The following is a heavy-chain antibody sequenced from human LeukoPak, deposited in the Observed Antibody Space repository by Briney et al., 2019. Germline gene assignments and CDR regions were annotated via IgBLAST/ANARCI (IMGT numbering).Heavy chain of an antibody. CDR1: GGSISSDY. V-gene: IGHV4-4*07. D-gene: IGHD6-19*01. J-gene: IGHJ5*02. CDR3: ARGIVAVAGTWFDP. CDR2: IYTSGST. Sequence: SETLSLTCTVSGGSISSDYWSWIRQPAGKGLEWIGRIYTSGSTNYNPSLKSRVTMSVDTSKNQFSLKLSSVTAADTAVYYCARGIVAVAGTWFDPWGQGTLVTVPS.